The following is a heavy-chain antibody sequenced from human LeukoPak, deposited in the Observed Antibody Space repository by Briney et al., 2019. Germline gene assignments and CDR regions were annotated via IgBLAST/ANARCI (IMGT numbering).Heavy chain of an antibody. CDR1: GGSISSYY. Sequence: SETLSLTCTVSGGSISSYYWSWIRQPPVKGLEWIGYIYYSGSTNYNPSLKSRVTISVDTSKNQFSLKLSSVTAADTAVYYCARYSLRYYFDYWGQGTLVTVSS. V-gene: IGHV4-59*01. J-gene: IGHJ4*02. CDR3: ARYSLRYYFDY. D-gene: IGHD2-15*01. CDR2: IYYSGST.